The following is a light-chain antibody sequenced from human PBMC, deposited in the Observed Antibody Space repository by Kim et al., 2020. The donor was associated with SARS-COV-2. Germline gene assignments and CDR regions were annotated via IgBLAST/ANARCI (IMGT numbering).Light chain of an antibody. Sequence: SPGERATRSCRASQSVSSNDLAWYQQKPGQAPRLLIYGASSRATGIPDRFSGSGSGTDFTLTITRLEPEDFAVYYCQQYSSSPATFGQGTKVEVK. J-gene: IGKJ1*01. V-gene: IGKV3-20*01. CDR3: QQYSSSPAT. CDR1: QSVSSND. CDR2: GAS.